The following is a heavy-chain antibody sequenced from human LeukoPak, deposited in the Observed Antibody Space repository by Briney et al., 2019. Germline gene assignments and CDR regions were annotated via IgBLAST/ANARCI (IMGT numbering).Heavy chain of an antibody. J-gene: IGHJ4*02. CDR1: GFTVSSYY. Sequence: GGSLRLSCAASGFTVSSYYMSWVRQAPGKGLEWVSVIYSGGSTYYADSVKGRVTLSVDNSKNKLYLQLNSLRAEDTAVYYCARDTRLDYYGSGTYSWSQGTLVTVPS. CDR3: ARDTRLDYYGSGTYS. V-gene: IGHV3-53*01. CDR2: IYSGGST. D-gene: IGHD3-10*01.